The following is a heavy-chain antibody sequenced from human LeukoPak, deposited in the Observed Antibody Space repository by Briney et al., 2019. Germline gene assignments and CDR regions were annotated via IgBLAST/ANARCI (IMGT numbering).Heavy chain of an antibody. V-gene: IGHV4-34*01. CDR2: INHSGST. CDR3: ARVPVSDYYDSSGSYDY. Sequence: SETLSLTCAVYGGSFSGYYWSWIRQPPGKGLEWIGEINHSGSTNYNPSLKSGVTISVDTSKNQFSLKLSSVTAADTAVYYCARVPVSDYYDSSGSYDYWGQGTLVTVSS. J-gene: IGHJ4*02. D-gene: IGHD3-22*01. CDR1: GGSFSGYY.